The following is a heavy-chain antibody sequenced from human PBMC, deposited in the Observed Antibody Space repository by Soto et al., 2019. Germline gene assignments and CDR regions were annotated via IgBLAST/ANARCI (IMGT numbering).Heavy chain of an antibody. D-gene: IGHD3-10*02. J-gene: IGHJ6*02. CDR2: INPSGGST. CDR3: AREEVIVRGIIISYYYYYGMDV. CDR1: GYTFTSYY. Sequence: ASVKVSCKASGYTFTSYYMHWVRQAPGQGLEWMGIINPSGGSTSYAQKFQGRVTMTRDTSTSTVYMELSSLRSEDTAVYYCAREEVIVRGIIISYYYYYGMDVWGQGTTVTVSS. V-gene: IGHV1-46*01.